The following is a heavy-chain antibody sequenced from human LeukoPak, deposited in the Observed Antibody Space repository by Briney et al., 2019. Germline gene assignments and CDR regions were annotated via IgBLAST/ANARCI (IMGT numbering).Heavy chain of an antibody. J-gene: IGHJ6*02. CDR1: GGSISSGGNY. CDR3: ARNELISSNYYYYGMDV. Sequence: SETLSLTCTVSGGSISSGGNYWSWLRQDPGKGLEWIGYISYSGSTYYNPSLKSRVTISVDTSKNQFSLKLSSVTAADTAVYYCARNELISSNYYYYGMDVWGQGTTVTVSS. V-gene: IGHV4-31*03. CDR2: ISYSGST.